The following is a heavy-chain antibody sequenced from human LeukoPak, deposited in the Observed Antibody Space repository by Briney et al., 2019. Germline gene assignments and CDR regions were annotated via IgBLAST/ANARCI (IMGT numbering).Heavy chain of an antibody. J-gene: IGHJ6*03. V-gene: IGHV4-39*07. CDR3: ARASSSWQSYYYYYYMDV. Sequence: SETLSLTCTVSGDSISSSYYYWGWIRQPPGKGLEWIGSIDHIGTTYYNPSVKSRVIVSIDTSKNQFSLKVTSLTAADTAVYYCARASSSWQSYYYYYYMDVWGKGTTVTISS. CDR2: IDHIGTT. D-gene: IGHD6-13*01. CDR1: GDSISSSYYY.